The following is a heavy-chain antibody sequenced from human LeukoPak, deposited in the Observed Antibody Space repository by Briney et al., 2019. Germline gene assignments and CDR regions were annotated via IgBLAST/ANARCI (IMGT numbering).Heavy chain of an antibody. J-gene: IGHJ4*02. V-gene: IGHV1-8*01. CDR2: MSPKRRNT. CDR1: GHTFTSHD. Sequence: GASVKVSCKASGHTFTSHDINWVRQATGLGLEWLGWMSPKRRNTGYAQKFQGRVTMTRDTSISTAYMELSSLRFDDTAVYFCTREKDCADGICYEDWGQGTLVTVSS. D-gene: IGHD2-8*01. CDR3: TREKDCADGICYED.